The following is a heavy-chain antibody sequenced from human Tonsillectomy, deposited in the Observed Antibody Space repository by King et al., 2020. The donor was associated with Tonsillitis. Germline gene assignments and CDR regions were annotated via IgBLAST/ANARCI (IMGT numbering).Heavy chain of an antibody. D-gene: IGHD2-15*01. CDR1: GGSISGYF. Sequence: QLQESGPGLVKPSETLSLTCTVSGGSISGYFWSWIRQPPEKGLEWVAYIYSSGLTNYNPSLKSRVTISIDTSKNQFSLKLSSVTAADTAVYYCARYYCSVVFCYAFNTWGKGTMVTVSS. CDR2: IYSSGLT. J-gene: IGHJ3*02. V-gene: IGHV4-59*08. CDR3: ARYYCSVVFCYAFNT.